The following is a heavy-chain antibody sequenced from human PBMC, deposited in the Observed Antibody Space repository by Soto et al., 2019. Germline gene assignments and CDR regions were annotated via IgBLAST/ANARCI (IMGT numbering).Heavy chain of an antibody. CDR1: GDSIGTTHSY. CDR3: ARHEGNGNVWPLDY. V-gene: IGHV4-39*01. Sequence: SETLSRTCTVSGDSIGTTHSYWAWIRQSPGKGLEWIGNTHYSGSTYYMPSLRSRVTLSVDTSKNQFSLRLTSVTAEDTAVYYCARHEGNGNVWPLDYWGQGILVT. D-gene: IGHD2-8*01. J-gene: IGHJ4*02. CDR2: THYSGST.